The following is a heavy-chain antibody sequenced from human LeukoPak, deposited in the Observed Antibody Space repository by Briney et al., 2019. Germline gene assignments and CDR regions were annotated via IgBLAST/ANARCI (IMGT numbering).Heavy chain of an antibody. Sequence: SETLSLTCTVSGGSVSSSIYYWGWIRPPPGKGLEWIGSIYYSGSTSYNPSLKRRGTLSVNTYKNHFSLILTSVTAADPAVYYCASRNDILTGYVFEFWGQGTLVTVSS. CDR3: ASRNDILTGYVFEF. V-gene: IGHV4-39*02. CDR1: GGSVSSSIYY. J-gene: IGHJ4*02. D-gene: IGHD3-9*01. CDR2: IYYSGST.